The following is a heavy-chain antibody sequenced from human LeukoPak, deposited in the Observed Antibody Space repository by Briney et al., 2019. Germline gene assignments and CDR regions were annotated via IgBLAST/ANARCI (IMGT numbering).Heavy chain of an antibody. CDR3: ASGGYSGYAFDY. D-gene: IGHD5-12*01. Sequence: PSETLSLTCFVSGGSISSYYWIWIRQPPGKGLEWIGYAHYSGSTNCNPSLKSRVTISIDTSKNQFSLKLSSVTAADTAVYYCASGGYSGYAFDYWGQGILVTVSS. J-gene: IGHJ4*02. V-gene: IGHV4-59*13. CDR1: GGSISSYY. CDR2: AHYSGST.